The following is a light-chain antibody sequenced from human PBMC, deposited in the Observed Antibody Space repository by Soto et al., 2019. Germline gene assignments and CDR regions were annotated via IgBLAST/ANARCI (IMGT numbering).Light chain of an antibody. CDR1: SSNIGSNT. Sequence: QSVLTQPPSASGTPGQRVTISCSGSSSNIGSNTVNWYQQLPGTAPKLLIYSNNHRPSGVPDRFSSSKSGTSASLAISGLQSEDEADYYCAAWDDSLNGWVFGGGTKLTVL. CDR3: AAWDDSLNGWV. CDR2: SNN. V-gene: IGLV1-44*01. J-gene: IGLJ3*02.